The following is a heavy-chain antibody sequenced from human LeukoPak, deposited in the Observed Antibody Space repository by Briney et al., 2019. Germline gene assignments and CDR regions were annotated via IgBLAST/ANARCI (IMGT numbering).Heavy chain of an antibody. CDR2: INPNSGGT. V-gene: IGHV1-2*02. D-gene: IGHD3-22*01. CDR1: GYTFTGCY. J-gene: IGHJ4*02. CDR3: AREGYYYDSSGYHY. Sequence: ASVKVSCKASGYTFTGCYMHWVRQAPGQGLEWMGWINPNSGGTNYAQKFQGRVTMTRDTSISTAYMELSRLRSDDTAVYYCAREGYYYDSSGYHYWGQGTLVTVSS.